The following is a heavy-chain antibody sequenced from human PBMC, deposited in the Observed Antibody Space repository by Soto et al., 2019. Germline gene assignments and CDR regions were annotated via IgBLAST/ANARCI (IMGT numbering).Heavy chain of an antibody. CDR1: GGSISSGDYY. D-gene: IGHD2-15*01. CDR3: ARDPLGYCSGGSCYPGAPDY. Sequence: QVQLQESGPGLVKPSQTLSLTCTVSGGSISSGDYYWSWIRQHPGKGLEWIGYIYYSGSTYYNPSPKNRVTISVDTSNNQFSLQLSSVTAADTAVYYCARDPLGYCSGGSCYPGAPDYWGQGTLVTVSS. V-gene: IGHV4-30-4*01. J-gene: IGHJ4*02. CDR2: IYYSGST.